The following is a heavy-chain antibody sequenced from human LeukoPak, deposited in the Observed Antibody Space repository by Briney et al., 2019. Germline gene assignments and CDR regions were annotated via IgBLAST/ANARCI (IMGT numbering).Heavy chain of an antibody. CDR3: ARLGTATTIGSDC. CDR2: IYYSGST. Sequence: SETLSLTCTVSGGSISSYYWSWIRQPPGKGLEWIGYIYYSGSTNYNPSLKSRVTISVDTSKNQFSLKLSSVTAADTAVYFCARLGTATTIGSDCWGQGTLVTVSS. D-gene: IGHD4-17*01. J-gene: IGHJ4*02. CDR1: GGSISSYY. V-gene: IGHV4-59*08.